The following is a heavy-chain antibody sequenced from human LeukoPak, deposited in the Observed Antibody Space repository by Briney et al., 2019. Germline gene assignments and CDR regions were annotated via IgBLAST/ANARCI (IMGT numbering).Heavy chain of an antibody. CDR1: GYSFTNYW. V-gene: IGHV5-51*01. Sequence: GESLKISCKGSGYSFTNYWIGWVRQKPGKGLEYMCLIHPGDSDTRYSPSFQGQVTISVDKSISTAYLQWSSLKASDTAMYYCARSDMVLPVYWGQGTLVTVSS. CDR3: ARSDMVLPVY. D-gene: IGHD3-10*01. J-gene: IGHJ4*02. CDR2: IHPGDSDT.